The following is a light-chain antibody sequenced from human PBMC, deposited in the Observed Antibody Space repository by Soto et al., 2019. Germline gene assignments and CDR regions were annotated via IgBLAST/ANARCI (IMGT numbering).Light chain of an antibody. Sequence: DIVLTQTLLSSPVTLGQPASISCRSSQSLVHIDGNTYFNWLQQRPGQPPGLLIYKISNRFPGVPDRFRGSGAGAEFTLKISRVEAGDVGVYYCMHATLAFSFGQGTRLEIK. V-gene: IGKV2-24*01. CDR1: QSLVHIDGNTY. CDR3: MHATLAFS. J-gene: IGKJ2*01. CDR2: KIS.